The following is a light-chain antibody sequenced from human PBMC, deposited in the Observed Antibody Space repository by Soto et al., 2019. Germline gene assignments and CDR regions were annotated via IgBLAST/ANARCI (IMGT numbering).Light chain of an antibody. J-gene: IGLJ3*02. V-gene: IGLV1-40*03. CDR2: GNM. CDR1: SSNIGAHFD. CDR3: QSYDSSLSGWV. Sequence: QAVVTQPPSVSGAPGQRVTISCTGSSSNIGAHFDVHWYQQLPGTAPKVLTYGNMNRPSGVPDRFSASKSGASASLAITGLQADDEADYYCQSYDSSLSGWVFGGGTKLTVL.